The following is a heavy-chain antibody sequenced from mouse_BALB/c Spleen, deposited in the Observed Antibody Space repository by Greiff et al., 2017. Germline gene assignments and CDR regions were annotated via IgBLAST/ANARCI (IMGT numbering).Heavy chain of an antibody. CDR1: GYTFTSYT. D-gene: IGHD1-1*01. CDR2: INPSSGYT. J-gene: IGHJ2*01. CDR3: ARGGSSPYYMDY. V-gene: IGHV1-4*01. Sequence: VKVVESGAELARPGASVKMSCKASGYTFTSYTMHWVKQRPGQGLEWIGYINPSSGYTNYNQKFKDKATLTADKSSSTAYMQLSSLTSEDSAVYDCARGGSSPYYMDYWGQGTTLTVSS.